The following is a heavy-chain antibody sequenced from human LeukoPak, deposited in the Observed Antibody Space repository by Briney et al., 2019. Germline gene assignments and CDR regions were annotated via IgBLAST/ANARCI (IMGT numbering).Heavy chain of an antibody. CDR3: AREAWSGWYFDY. CDR1: GFTFSSYS. CDR2: ISSSSSYI. Sequence: GGSLRLSCAASGFTFSSYSMNWVRQAPGKGLEWVSSISSSSSYIYYADSVKGRFTTSRDNDKNPLYLQMNSLRAEDTAVYYCAREAWSGWYFDYWGQGTLVTVSS. V-gene: IGHV3-21*01. D-gene: IGHD6-19*01. J-gene: IGHJ4*02.